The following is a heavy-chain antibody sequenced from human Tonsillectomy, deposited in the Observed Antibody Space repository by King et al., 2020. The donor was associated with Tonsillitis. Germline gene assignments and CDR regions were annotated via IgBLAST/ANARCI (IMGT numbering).Heavy chain of an antibody. V-gene: IGHV3-23*04. CDR2: ISGSRGST. CDR3: AKAKFGGYAFLFDF. CDR1: GFTFSSYT. J-gene: IGHJ4*02. D-gene: IGHD5-12*01. Sequence: VQLVESGGGLVQPGGSLRLSCAASGFTFSSYTMSWVRQAPGKGLEWVSTISGSRGSTYYADSVKGRFTISRDNSKNTLYLQMNSLRAGDTAIYYCAKAKFGGYAFLFDFWGQAPLVTVAS.